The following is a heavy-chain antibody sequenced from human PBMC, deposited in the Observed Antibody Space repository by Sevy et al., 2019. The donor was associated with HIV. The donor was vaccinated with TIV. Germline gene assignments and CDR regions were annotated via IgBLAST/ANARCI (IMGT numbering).Heavy chain of an antibody. CDR2: ISSSSTI. D-gene: IGHD3-9*01. V-gene: IGHV3-48*02. CDR1: GFTFSSYS. CDR3: AGDRGDILTGYYTGVFDY. Sequence: GGSLRLSCAASGFTFSSYSMNWVRQAPGKGLEWVSYISSSSTIYYADSVKGRFTISRDNAKNSLYLQMNSLRDEDTAVYYCAGDRGDILTGYYTGVFDYWGQGTLVTVSS. J-gene: IGHJ4*02.